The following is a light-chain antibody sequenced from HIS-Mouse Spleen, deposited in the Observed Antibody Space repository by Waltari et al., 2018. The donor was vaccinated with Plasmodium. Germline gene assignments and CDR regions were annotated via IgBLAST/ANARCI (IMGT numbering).Light chain of an antibody. CDR2: KAS. CDR1: QSISSW. J-gene: IGKJ2*01. CDR3: QQYNSYSYT. Sequence: DIQMTQSPSTLSASVGDRVTIPCRASQSISSWLAWYQQKQGKAPKLLSYKASSLESGVPSRFSGSGAGTEFTLTISSLQPDDFATYYCQQYNSYSYTFGQGTKLEIK. V-gene: IGKV1-5*03.